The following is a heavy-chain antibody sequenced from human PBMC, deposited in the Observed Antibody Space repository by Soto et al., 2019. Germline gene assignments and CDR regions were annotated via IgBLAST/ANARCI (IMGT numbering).Heavy chain of an antibody. V-gene: IGHV1-18*01. Sequence: ASVKVSCKASGYTFTSYGISWVRQAPGQGLEWMGWISAYNGNTNYAQKLQGRVTMTTDTSTSTAYMELRSLRSDDTAVYYCVRDQRWSSSWYICFWGQGILVTVSS. J-gene: IGHJ4*02. CDR3: VRDQRWSSSWYICF. D-gene: IGHD6-13*01. CDR1: GYTFTSYG. CDR2: ISAYNGNT.